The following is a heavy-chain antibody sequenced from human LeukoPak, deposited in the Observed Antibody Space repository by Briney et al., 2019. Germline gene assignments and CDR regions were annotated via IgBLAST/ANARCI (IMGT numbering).Heavy chain of an antibody. CDR1: GFTFNNYA. V-gene: IGHV3-23*01. CDR2: ISGSGGRT. CDR3: ANGRDILTGYLTYYFDY. J-gene: IGHJ4*02. Sequence: GRSLRLSCAASGFTFNNYAMSWVRQAPGKGLEWVSAISGSGGRTYYADSVKGRFTISRDNSKNTLYLQMSSLRTEDTAVYFCANGRDILTGYLTYYFDYWGQGTLVTVSS. D-gene: IGHD3-9*01.